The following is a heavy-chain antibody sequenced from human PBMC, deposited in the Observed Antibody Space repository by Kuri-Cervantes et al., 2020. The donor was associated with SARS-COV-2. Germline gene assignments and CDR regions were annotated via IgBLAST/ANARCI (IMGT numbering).Heavy chain of an antibody. CDR3: ARFVIGRAISTAGPGFFDY. J-gene: IGHJ4*02. D-gene: IGHD6-13*01. CDR2: ISYDGRNT. V-gene: IGHV3-30*04. CDR1: GFIFSDYA. Sequence: GESLKISCEASGFIFSDYAIDWVRQAPGKGLEWVAIISYDGRNTKFADSVKGRFTISRDNAKNSLYLQMNNLRAEDTAVYYCARFVIGRAISTAGPGFFDYWGQGTLVTVSS.